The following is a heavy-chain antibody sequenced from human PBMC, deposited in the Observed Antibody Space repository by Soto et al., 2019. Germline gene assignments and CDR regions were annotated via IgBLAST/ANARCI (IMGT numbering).Heavy chain of an antibody. CDR3: AKGSTAMTYFDY. CDR1: GFTFSSYG. Sequence: QVQLVESGGGVVQPGRSLRLSCAASGFTFSSYGMHWVRQAPGKGLEWVAVISHDGSNKYYADSVKGRFTISRDNSKNTLYLQMNSLRAEDTAVYYCAKGSTAMTYFDYWGQGTLVTVSS. J-gene: IGHJ4*02. V-gene: IGHV3-30*18. D-gene: IGHD5-18*01. CDR2: ISHDGSNK.